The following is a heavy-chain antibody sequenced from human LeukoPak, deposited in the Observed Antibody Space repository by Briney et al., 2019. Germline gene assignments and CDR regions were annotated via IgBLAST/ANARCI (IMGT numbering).Heavy chain of an antibody. CDR3: ARGSTVAARFDY. Sequence: GGSLRLSCAASGFTISSNHMSWVRQAPGKGLECVSVIYSGGNTYYADSVKGRFTISRDNSKDTLYLQMNSLRAEDTAVYYCARGSTVAARFDYWGQGTLVTVSS. J-gene: IGHJ4*02. CDR1: GFTISSNH. D-gene: IGHD4-23*01. CDR2: IYSGGNT. V-gene: IGHV3-66*01.